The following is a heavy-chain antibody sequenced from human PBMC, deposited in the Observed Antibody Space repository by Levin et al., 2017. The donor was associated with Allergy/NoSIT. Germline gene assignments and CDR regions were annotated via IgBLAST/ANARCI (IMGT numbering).Heavy chain of an antibody. CDR1: TFLFSDYT. J-gene: IGHJ6*02. D-gene: IGHD3-9*01. V-gene: IGHV3-21*06. CDR2: ISRRSSYI. CDR3: ARGLKILTTGSLYHNAMDA. Sequence: ASVKVSCAASTFLFSDYTMNWVRQAPGKGLEWVASISRRSSYIYYADSVKGRFTISRDNAKNSVSLQMNSLRAEDTAVYYCARGLKILTTGSLYHNAMDAWGQGTTVSVSS.